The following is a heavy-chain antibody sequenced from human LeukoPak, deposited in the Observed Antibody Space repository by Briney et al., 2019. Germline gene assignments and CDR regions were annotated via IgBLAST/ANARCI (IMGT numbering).Heavy chain of an antibody. V-gene: IGHV3-23*01. CDR3: SRGDRGGWLVDY. CDR1: GFTFSNYA. CDR2: ISGSGDGT. J-gene: IGHJ4*02. Sequence: GGSLTLSCAASGFTFSNYAMNWLRQAPGEGLEWLSSISGSGDGTLYTDSVEGRLTLPRHSSKNTAYLPINSLRAEHTAGYYCSRGDRGGWLVDYWGQGNLVTVSS. D-gene: IGHD2-15*01.